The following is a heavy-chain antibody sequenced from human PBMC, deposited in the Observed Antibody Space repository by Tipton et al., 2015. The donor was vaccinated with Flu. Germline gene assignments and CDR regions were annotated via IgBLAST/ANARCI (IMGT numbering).Heavy chain of an antibody. CDR1: GFTLYRYW. Sequence: SLRLSCAASGFTLYRYWMYWVRQVPGRGLVWVAHINSDGSISNYAESVKGRFTISRDNAKNTLYLQMNSLGAEDTAVYYCAKDDQDEFDFWGQGTMVTVSS. J-gene: IGHJ3*01. D-gene: IGHD5-24*01. V-gene: IGHV3-74*01. CDR3: AKDDQDEFDF. CDR2: INSDGSIS.